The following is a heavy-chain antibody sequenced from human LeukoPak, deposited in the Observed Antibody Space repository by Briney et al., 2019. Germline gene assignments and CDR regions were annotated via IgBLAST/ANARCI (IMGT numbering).Heavy chain of an antibody. CDR1: GFTFDDYA. Sequence: GGSLRLSCAASGFTFDDYAMHWVRQAPGKGLEYVSAINSNGGNTYYANSVKGRFTISRDNSKNVLYLQMGSLRAEDMAVYYCAREVGGIFDYWGQGTLVTVSS. CDR3: AREVGGIFDY. J-gene: IGHJ4*02. D-gene: IGHD1-26*01. V-gene: IGHV3-64*01. CDR2: INSNGGNT.